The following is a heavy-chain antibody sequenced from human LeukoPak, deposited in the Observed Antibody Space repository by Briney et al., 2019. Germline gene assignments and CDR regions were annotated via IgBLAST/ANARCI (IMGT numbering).Heavy chain of an antibody. Sequence: GASVKVSCKVSGYTLTELSMHWVRQAPGKGLEWMGGFDPEDGETIYAQKFQGRVAMTADTSTDTAYMEPSSLRSEDTAVYYCATQVLRFLEWLSPGEYWGQGTLVTVSS. D-gene: IGHD3-3*01. CDR2: FDPEDGET. V-gene: IGHV1-24*01. J-gene: IGHJ4*02. CDR3: ATQVLRFLEWLSPGEY. CDR1: GYTLTELS.